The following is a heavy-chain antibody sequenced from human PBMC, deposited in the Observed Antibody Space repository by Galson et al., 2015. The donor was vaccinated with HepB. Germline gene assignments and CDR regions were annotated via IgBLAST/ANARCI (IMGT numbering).Heavy chain of an antibody. CDR2: ICSGGST. V-gene: IGHV3-66*02. CDR3: ARDPVRGELDYDYGMDV. J-gene: IGHJ6*02. Sequence: SLRLSCAASGFTVSSNYMSWVRQAPGKGLEWVSVICSGGSTYYADSVKGRFTISRDNSKNTLYLRMNSLRAEDTAVYYCARDPVRGELDYDYGMDVWGQGTTVTVSS. D-gene: IGHD3-10*01. CDR1: GFTVSSNY.